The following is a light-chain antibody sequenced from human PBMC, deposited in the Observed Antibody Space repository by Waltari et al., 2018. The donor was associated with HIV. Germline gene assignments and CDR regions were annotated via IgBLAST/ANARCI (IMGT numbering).Light chain of an antibody. CDR1: QSVSTN. CDR3: QQYNIWPPDA. CDR2: GAS. J-gene: IGKJ2*01. V-gene: IGKV3-15*01. Sequence: EIVLTQSPATLSLFPGERATLSCRASQSVSTNLAWYQQKSGQAPRHLIYGASTRASGIPTRFSGSGSGTEFTLTISSLQSEDFAVYYCQQYNIWPPDAFGQGTKLEIK.